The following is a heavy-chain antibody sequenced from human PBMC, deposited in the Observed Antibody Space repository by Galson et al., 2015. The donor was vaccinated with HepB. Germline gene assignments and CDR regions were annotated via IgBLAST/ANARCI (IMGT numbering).Heavy chain of an antibody. D-gene: IGHD2-21*01. CDR3: ARGPWAHDSYYSYMDV. CDR2: IIPFLGVA. J-gene: IGHJ6*03. V-gene: IGHV1-69*04. Sequence: SVKVSCKASGGSFSSYAINWVRQAPGQGLEWMGRIIPFLGVANYAQKFQGRVTITATSTAYMELRSLRSEDTAVYYCARGPWAHDSYYSYMDVWGKGTTVTVSS. CDR1: GGSFSSYA.